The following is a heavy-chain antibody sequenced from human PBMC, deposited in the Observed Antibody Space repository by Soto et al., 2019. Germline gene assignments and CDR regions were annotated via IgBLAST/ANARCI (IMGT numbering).Heavy chain of an antibody. J-gene: IGHJ4*02. CDR3: AKEASGYFDY. Sequence: EVQLVESGGGLVQPGRSLRLSCAASGFTFDDYAMHWVRQAPGKGLEWVSGISWNSGSIGYVDSVKGRFTISRDNAKNSLYLQMNSLRAEDTALYYCAKEASGYFDYWGQGTLVTVSS. CDR2: ISWNSGSI. D-gene: IGHD2-15*01. CDR1: GFTFDDYA. V-gene: IGHV3-9*01.